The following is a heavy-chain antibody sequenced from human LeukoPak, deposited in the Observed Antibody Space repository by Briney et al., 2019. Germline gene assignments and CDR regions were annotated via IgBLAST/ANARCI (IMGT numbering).Heavy chain of an antibody. CDR1: GFTVSDYY. J-gene: IGHJ4*02. D-gene: IGHD1-26*01. Sequence: PGGSLRLSCAVSGFTVSDYYMSWIRQAPGKGLEWVSYISSSGSTIYYADSVKGRFTISRDNAKSSLYLQVNSLRAEDTAVYYCARDRSWRAPVGIVYWGQGTLVTVSS. CDR2: ISSSGSTI. CDR3: ARDRSWRAPVGIVY. V-gene: IGHV3-11*04.